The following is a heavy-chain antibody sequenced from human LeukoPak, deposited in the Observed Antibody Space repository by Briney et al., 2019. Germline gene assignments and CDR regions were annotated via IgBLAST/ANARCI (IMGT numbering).Heavy chain of an antibody. CDR3: ARRSVVGYSGYDLTGGRTKLLTYYYYYMDV. CDR2: INPSGGST. CDR1: GYTFTSYY. J-gene: IGHJ6*03. Sequence: ASVKVSCKASGYTFTSYYMHWVRQAPGQGLEWMGIINPSGGSTSYAQKFQGRVTMTRDTSTSTVYMELSSLRSEDTAVYYCARRSVVGYSGYDLTGGRTKLLTYYYYYMDVWGKGTTVTVSS. D-gene: IGHD5-12*01. V-gene: IGHV1-46*01.